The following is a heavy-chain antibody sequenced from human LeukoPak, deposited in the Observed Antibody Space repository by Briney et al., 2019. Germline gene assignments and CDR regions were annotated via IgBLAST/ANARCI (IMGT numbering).Heavy chain of an antibody. D-gene: IGHD3-3*01. CDR3: ARKNFYPNWFFDV. V-gene: IGHV4-59*08. CDR1: GGSMSGHY. CDR2: VSDSGDT. Sequence: SESLSLTCIVSGGSMSGHYWNWIRQSPGKALEWIGYVSDSGDTNYNPALKSRVSISVDTSKNQFSLRLMSLSATDTALYFCARKNFYPNWFFDVWGRGTLVTVSS. J-gene: IGHJ2*01.